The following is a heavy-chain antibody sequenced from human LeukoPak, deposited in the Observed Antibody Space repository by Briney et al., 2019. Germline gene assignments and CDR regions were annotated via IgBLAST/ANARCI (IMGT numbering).Heavy chain of an antibody. J-gene: IGHJ4*02. CDR3: ARGVDGIDTAMVYP. CDR1: GGSISSYY. CDR2: IYYSGST. V-gene: IGHV4-59*01. Sequence: SETLSLTCTVSGGSISSYYWSWIRQPPGKGLEWIGYIYYSGSTNYNPSLKSRVTISVDTSKNQFSLKLSSVTAADTVVYYCARGVDGIDTAMVYPWGQGTLVTVSS. D-gene: IGHD5-18*01.